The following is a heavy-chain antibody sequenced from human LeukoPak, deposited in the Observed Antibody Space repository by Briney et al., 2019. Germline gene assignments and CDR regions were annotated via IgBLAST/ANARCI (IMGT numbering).Heavy chain of an antibody. J-gene: IGHJ4*02. CDR3: ARVDTRGSSWYGLNFDY. CDR1: GFTFSSYS. CDR2: ISSSSSYI. Sequence: GGSLRLSCAASGFTFSSYSMNWVRQAPGKGLEWVSSISSSSSYIYYADSVKGRFTTSRDNAKNSLYLQMNSLRAEDTAVYYCARVDTRGSSWYGLNFDYWGQGTLVTVSS. D-gene: IGHD6-13*01. V-gene: IGHV3-21*01.